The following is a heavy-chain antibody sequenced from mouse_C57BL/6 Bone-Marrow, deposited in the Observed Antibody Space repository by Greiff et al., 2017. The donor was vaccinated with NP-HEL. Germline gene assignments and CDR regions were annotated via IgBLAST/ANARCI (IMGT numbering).Heavy chain of an antibody. CDR3: ARPYYYGSSPPY. J-gene: IGHJ3*01. CDR2: IYPRSGNT. D-gene: IGHD1-1*01. CDR1: GYTFTSHG. V-gene: IGHV1-81*01. Sequence: QVQLQQSGAELARPGASVKLSCKASGYTFTSHGISWVKQRTGQGLEWIGEIYPRSGNTYYNEKFKGKATLTADKSSSTAYMELRSLTSEDSAVYFCARPYYYGSSPPYWGQGTLVTVSA.